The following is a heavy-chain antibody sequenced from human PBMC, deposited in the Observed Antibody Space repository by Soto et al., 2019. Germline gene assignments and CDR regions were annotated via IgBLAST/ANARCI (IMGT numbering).Heavy chain of an antibody. J-gene: IGHJ6*03. CDR2: SKSQTDGATT. Sequence: PGGSRSLPGAASGCNFSHALISWIRQAPGKGLESVGRSKSQTDGATTDSAAPLKGRFTISRDDSKNTLYLQMNSLKTEDTAVYYCMSTGYYYYSTDVWGKGTTVTVSS. CDR3: MSTGYYYYSTDV. V-gene: IGHV3-15*01. CDR1: GCNFSHAL.